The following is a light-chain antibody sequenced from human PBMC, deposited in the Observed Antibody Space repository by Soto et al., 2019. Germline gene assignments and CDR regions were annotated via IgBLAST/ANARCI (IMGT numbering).Light chain of an antibody. Sequence: EIVLTQCPGTLSLSPGERGTLCCRASQSVSSSYLAWYQQKPGQAPRLLIYDASSRATGIPDRFSGSGSGTDFILTISSLEPEDFAVYYCQQSSNWPPEITFGQGTRLEIK. CDR3: QQSSNWPPEIT. J-gene: IGKJ5*01. V-gene: IGKV3D-20*02. CDR2: DAS. CDR1: QSVSSSY.